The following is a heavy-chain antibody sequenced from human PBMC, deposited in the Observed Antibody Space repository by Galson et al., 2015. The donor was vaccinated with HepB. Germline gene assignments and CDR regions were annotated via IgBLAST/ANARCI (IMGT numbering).Heavy chain of an antibody. D-gene: IGHD3-22*01. J-gene: IGHJ3*02. CDR1: GYTFTSYA. CDR2: INAGNGNT. Sequence: SVKVSCKASGYTFTSYAMHWVRQAPGQRLEWMGWINAGNGNTKYSQKFQGRVTITRDTSASTAYMELSSLRSEDTAVYYCARNSPYDSSGYYAAFDIWGQGTMVTVSS. V-gene: IGHV1-3*01. CDR3: ARNSPYDSSGYYAAFDI.